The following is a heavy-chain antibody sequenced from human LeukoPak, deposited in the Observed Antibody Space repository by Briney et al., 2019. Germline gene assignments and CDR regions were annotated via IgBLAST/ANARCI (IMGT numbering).Heavy chain of an antibody. CDR1: GFTFSSYW. J-gene: IGHJ4*02. V-gene: IGHV3-74*01. D-gene: IGHD1-26*01. CDR2: INSDGSST. CDR3: ASGQGGLGQDNSGSHGPFDY. Sequence: GGSLRLSCAASGFTFSSYWMHWVRQAPGKGLVWVSRINSDGSSTSYADSVKGRFTISRDNAKNTLYLQMNSLRAEDTAVYYCASGQGGLGQDNSGSHGPFDYWGQGTLVTVSS.